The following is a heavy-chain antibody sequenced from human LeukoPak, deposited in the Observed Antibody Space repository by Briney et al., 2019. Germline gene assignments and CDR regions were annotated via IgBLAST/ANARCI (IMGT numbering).Heavy chain of an antibody. J-gene: IGHJ6*02. Sequence: ASGRLCCKASGSTVARYGVSSGPGAAGQGGEGWGGMGAYNGNTNYAQKLQSRVTITTDTSTSTAYMELRSLRSDDTAVYYCATAGHVRGGSGSYGMDVWGQGTTVTVSS. CDR3: ATAGHVRGGSGSYGMDV. V-gene: IGHV1-18*01. CDR1: GSTVARYG. CDR2: MGAYNGNT. D-gene: IGHD3-10*01.